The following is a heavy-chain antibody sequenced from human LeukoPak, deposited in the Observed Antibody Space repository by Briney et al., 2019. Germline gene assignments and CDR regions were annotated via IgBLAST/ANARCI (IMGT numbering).Heavy chain of an antibody. J-gene: IGHJ5*02. D-gene: IGHD5-24*01. CDR1: GGTFSNYA. V-gene: IGHV1-69*01. CDR2: IVPIFDTA. Sequence: ASVKVSCKASGGTFSNYAISWVRQAPGQGLEWMGGIVPIFDTADYAQKFQGRLTITADESTSTAYMELSSLRLDDSAVYYCARWVVRDASANWFDPCGQGTLVTVSS. CDR3: ARWVVRDASANWFDP.